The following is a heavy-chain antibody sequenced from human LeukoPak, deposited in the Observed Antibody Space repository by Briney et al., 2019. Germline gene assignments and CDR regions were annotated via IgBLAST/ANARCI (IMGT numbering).Heavy chain of an antibody. CDR1: GFTFSSYW. J-gene: IGHJ3*01. Sequence: PGGSLRLSCAASGFTFSSYWMNWVRQAPGQGLEWVANIKHDASEIYYVDSVKGRFTISRDNAKNSLYLQMKNLRAEDTAVYYCEGERGDAFDVWGQGTMVTVFS. V-gene: IGHV3-7*01. CDR3: EGERGDAFDV. CDR2: IKHDASEI.